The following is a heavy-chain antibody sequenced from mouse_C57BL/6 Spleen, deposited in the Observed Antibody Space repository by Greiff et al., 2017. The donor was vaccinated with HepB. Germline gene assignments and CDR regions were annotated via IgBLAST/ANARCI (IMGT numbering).Heavy chain of an antibody. J-gene: IGHJ3*01. Sequence: VKLQQPGAELVKPGASVKLSCKASGYTFTSYWMQWVKQRPGQGLEWIGEIDPSDSYTNYNQKFKGKATLTVDTSSSTAYMQLSSLTSEDSAVYYCAVRPPFAYWGQGTLVTVSA. CDR3: AVRPPFAY. D-gene: IGHD2-1*01. V-gene: IGHV1-50*01. CDR1: GYTFTSYW. CDR2: IDPSDSYT.